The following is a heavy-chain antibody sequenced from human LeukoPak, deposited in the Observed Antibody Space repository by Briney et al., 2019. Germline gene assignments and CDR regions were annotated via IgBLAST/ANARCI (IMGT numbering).Heavy chain of an antibody. V-gene: IGHV3-21*01. CDR2: ISGSSDYI. CDR3: ARDDYGGNDYFDY. D-gene: IGHD4-23*01. Sequence: PGGSLRLSCAASGLTVNSKYMSWVRQAPGKGLEWVSSISGSSDYIYYAASVKGRFTISRDNAKNSLYLQMNSLRAEDTAVYFCARDDYGGNDYFDYWGQGTLVTVSS. CDR1: GLTVNSKY. J-gene: IGHJ4*02.